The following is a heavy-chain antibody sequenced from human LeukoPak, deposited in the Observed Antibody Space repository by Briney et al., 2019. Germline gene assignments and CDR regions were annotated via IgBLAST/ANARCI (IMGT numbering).Heavy chain of an antibody. CDR3: ARAMTTVTPGDYYYYGIDV. CDR1: GGSISSGGYS. V-gene: IGHV4-30-2*01. CDR2: IYHSGST. D-gene: IGHD4-17*01. Sequence: SQTLSLTCAVSGGSISSGGYSWSWIRQPPGKGLEWIGYIYHSGSTYYNPSLKSRVTISVDRSKNQFSLKLSSVTAADTAVYYCARAMTTVTPGDYYYYGIDVWGQGTTVTVSS. J-gene: IGHJ6*02.